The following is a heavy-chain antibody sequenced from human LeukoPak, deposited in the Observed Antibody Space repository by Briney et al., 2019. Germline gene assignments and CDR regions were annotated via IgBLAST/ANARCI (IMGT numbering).Heavy chain of an antibody. CDR2: IYSGGST. V-gene: IGHV3-53*01. J-gene: IGHJ4*02. D-gene: IGHD6-19*01. Sequence: PWGSLRLSCAASGFTVSSNYMSWVRQAPGKGLEWVSVIYSGGSTYYADSVKGRFTISRDNSKNTLYLQMNSLRAEDTAVYYCARTQTYSSGWYFDYWGQGTLVTVSS. CDR1: GFTVSSNY. CDR3: ARTQTYSSGWYFDY.